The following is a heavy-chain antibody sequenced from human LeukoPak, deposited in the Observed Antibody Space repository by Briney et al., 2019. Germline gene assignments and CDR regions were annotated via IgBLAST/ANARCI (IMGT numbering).Heavy chain of an antibody. V-gene: IGHV4-59*10. D-gene: IGHD1-20*01. CDR3: ARVWRYWPLT. CDR1: GGSFSGYY. CDR2: IYTSGST. J-gene: IGHJ5*02. Sequence: SETLSLTCAVYGGSFSGYYWSWIRQPPGKGLEWIGRIYTSGSTNYNPSLKSRVTMSVDTSKNQFSLKLSSVTAADTAVYYCARVWRYWPLTWGQGTLVTVSS.